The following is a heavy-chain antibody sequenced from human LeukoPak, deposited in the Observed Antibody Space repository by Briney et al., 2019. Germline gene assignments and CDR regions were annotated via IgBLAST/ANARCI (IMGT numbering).Heavy chain of an antibody. V-gene: IGHV1-18*01. CDR2: ISTWDGDT. CDR3: ARDWYCSGGSCDDCFDP. Sequence: GASVTVSCTASGYTFTSYGVSWVRQAPGQGLEWMGWISTWDGDTNYAQNFQGRVTLTTDTSTTTAYMEVTSLRSDDTAVYYCARDWYCSGGSCDDCFDPWGQGTLVTVSS. D-gene: IGHD2-15*01. CDR1: GYTFTSYG. J-gene: IGHJ5*02.